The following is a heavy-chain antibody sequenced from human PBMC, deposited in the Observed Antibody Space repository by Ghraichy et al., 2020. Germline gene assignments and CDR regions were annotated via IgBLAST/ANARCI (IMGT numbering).Heavy chain of an antibody. Sequence: GGSLRLSCAASGFTFSSYSMNWVRQAPEKGLEWVSYISSSSSTIYYADSVKGRFTISRDNAKNSLYLQMNSLRDEDTAVYYCARDGGGGYCSSTSCYDYYYYGMDVWGQGTTVTVSS. CDR3: ARDGGGGYCSSTSCYDYYYYGMDV. V-gene: IGHV3-48*02. D-gene: IGHD2-2*01. CDR1: GFTFSSYS. J-gene: IGHJ6*02. CDR2: ISSSSSTI.